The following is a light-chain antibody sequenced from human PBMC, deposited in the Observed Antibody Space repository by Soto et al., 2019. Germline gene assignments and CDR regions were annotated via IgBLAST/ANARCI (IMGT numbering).Light chain of an antibody. CDR1: QSVSIY. V-gene: IGKV3-11*01. J-gene: IGKJ4*02. CDR3: QQYSSYPLT. CDR2: DAS. Sequence: EIVLTQSPATLSLSPGERATLSCRASQSVSIYLAWYQQKPGQAPRLLIYDASTRATGIPARFSGSGSGTDFTLTISRLEPEDFAVYYCQQYSSYPLTFGGGTKVDIK.